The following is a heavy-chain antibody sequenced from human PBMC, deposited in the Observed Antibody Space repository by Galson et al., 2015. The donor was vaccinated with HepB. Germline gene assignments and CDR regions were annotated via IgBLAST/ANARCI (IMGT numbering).Heavy chain of an antibody. CDR1: GFTFRNYA. D-gene: IGHD3-10*01. CDR3: ASDLTVVRGLLVNVSADY. J-gene: IGHJ4*02. Sequence: SLRLSCAASGFTFRNYAMNWVRQAPGKGLEWVSAITSRGATRYYADSVKGRFTVSRDNSKNTLSLQMNSLRAEDTSVYYCASDLTVVRGLLVNVSADYWGQGILVTVSS. CDR2: ITSRGATR. V-gene: IGHV3-23*01.